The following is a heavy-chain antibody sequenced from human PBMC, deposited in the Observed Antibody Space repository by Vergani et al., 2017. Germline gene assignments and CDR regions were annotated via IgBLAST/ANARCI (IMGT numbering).Heavy chain of an antibody. CDR3: ARDGRGYSYGAIDY. CDR1: GFTFSSYA. J-gene: IGHJ4*02. D-gene: IGHD5-18*01. Sequence: EVQLLESGGGLVQPGGSLRLSCAASGFTFSSYAMSWVRQAPGKGLEWVSAISGSGGSTYYADSVKGRFTISRDNSKNTLYLQMNSLRVEDTAVYYCARDGRGYSYGAIDYWGQGTLVTVSS. CDR2: ISGSGGST. V-gene: IGHV3-23*01.